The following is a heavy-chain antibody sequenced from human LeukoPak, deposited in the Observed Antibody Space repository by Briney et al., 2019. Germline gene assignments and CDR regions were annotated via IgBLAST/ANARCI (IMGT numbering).Heavy chain of an antibody. CDR1: GGSISSSSYY. CDR3: ARQRWRKLVYNWFDP. V-gene: IGHV4-39*01. Sequence: SETLSLTCTVSGGSISSSSYYWGWIRQPPGKGLEWIGSIYYSGSTYYNPSLKSRVTISVDTSKNQFSLKLSSVTAADTAVYYCARQRWRKLVYNWFDPWGQGTLVTVSS. J-gene: IGHJ5*02. CDR2: IYYSGST. D-gene: IGHD6-6*01.